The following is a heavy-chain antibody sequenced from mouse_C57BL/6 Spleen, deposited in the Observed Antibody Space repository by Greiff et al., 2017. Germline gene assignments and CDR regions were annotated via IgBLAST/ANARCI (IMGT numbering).Heavy chain of an antibody. Sequence: QVQLQQSGAELARPGASVKLSCKASGYTFTSYGISWVKQRTGQGLEWIGEIYPRSGNTYYNEKFKGKATLTADKSSSTAYMELRSLASEDAAVDYCAIWGGRAWFAYWGQGTLVTVSA. V-gene: IGHV1-81*01. CDR3: AIWGGRAWFAY. J-gene: IGHJ3*01. D-gene: IGHD1-1*02. CDR2: IYPRSGNT. CDR1: GYTFTSYG.